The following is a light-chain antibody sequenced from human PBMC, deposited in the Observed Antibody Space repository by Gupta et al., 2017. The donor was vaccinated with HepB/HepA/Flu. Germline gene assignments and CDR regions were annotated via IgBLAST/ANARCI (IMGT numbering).Light chain of an antibody. CDR1: SSDVGGYDF. Sequence: QSALTQPRSVSGSPGQSVTISCTGTSSDVGGYDFVSWYQQYPGKAPKLMIYDVNKRPSEVPDGFSGSKSGNTASLTITGLQTEDEADYYCFAYAGTDTFYVFGTGTKVTV. V-gene: IGLV2-11*01. CDR2: DVN. CDR3: FAYAGTDTFYV. J-gene: IGLJ1*01.